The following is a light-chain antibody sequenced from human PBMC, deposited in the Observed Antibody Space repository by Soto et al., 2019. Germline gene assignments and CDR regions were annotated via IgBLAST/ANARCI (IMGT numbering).Light chain of an antibody. CDR2: DVS. Sequence: QSALTQPASVSGSPGQWITISCTGTSSDVGDYNHVSWYQQHPGKAPKLIIYDVSHRPSVVSNRFSGSKSGNTASLTISGLQAEDEADYYCSSYTTSSTLFGGGTKLTVL. J-gene: IGLJ2*01. V-gene: IGLV2-14*01. CDR1: SSDVGDYNH. CDR3: SSYTTSSTL.